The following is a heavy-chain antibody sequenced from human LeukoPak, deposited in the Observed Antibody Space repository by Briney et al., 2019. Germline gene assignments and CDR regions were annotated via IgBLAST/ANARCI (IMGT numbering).Heavy chain of an antibody. J-gene: IGHJ4*02. CDR3: VRGSTLRHYQY. CDR1: GGSISSTTYY. CDR2: IYYSGTT. V-gene: IGHV4-39*01. D-gene: IGHD3-16*01. Sequence: SETLSLTCTVSGGSISSTTYYWGWIRRPPVKGLEWIGTIYYSGTTYYNPSLKSRVTVSVDTSKNQLSLKLSSVTAADTAVYYCVRGSTLRHYQYWGQGTLATVSS.